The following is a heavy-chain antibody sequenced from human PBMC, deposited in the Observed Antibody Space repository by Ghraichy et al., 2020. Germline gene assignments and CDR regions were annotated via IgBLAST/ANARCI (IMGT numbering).Heavy chain of an antibody. D-gene: IGHD1-14*01. Sequence: SETLSLTCTVSGGSISSYYWSWIRQPPGKGLEWIGYIYYSGSTNYNPSLKSRVTISVDTSKNQFSLKLSSVTAADTAVYYCARDRGTTYDYWGQGTLVTVSS. CDR1: GGSISSYY. CDR2: IYYSGST. V-gene: IGHV4-59*01. CDR3: ARDRGTTYDY. J-gene: IGHJ4*02.